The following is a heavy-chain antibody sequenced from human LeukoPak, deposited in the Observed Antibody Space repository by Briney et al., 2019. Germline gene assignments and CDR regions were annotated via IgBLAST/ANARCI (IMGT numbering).Heavy chain of an antibody. CDR3: ARESIAPGTRDIDY. D-gene: IGHD1-7*01. CDR1: GFTFSSYN. Sequence: QSGGSLRLSCAASGFTFSSYNVNWVRQAPGKGLEWVSYISSSSSTIYYADSVKGRFTISRDNAKNSLYLQMNSLRAEDTAVYYCARESIAPGTRDIDYWGQGTLVTVSS. CDR2: ISSSSSTI. J-gene: IGHJ4*02. V-gene: IGHV3-48*04.